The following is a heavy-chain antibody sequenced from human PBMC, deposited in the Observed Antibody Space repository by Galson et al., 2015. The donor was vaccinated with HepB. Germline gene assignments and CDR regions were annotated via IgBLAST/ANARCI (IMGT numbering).Heavy chain of an antibody. CDR1: GFTFSDYY. CDR2: ISSSGSTI. D-gene: IGHD3-10*01. Sequence: SLRLSCAASGFTFSDYYMSWIRQAPGKGLEWVSYISSSGSTIYYADSVKGRFTISRDNAKKSLYLQMNSLTAEDTVVYYCARGPFGFGELLGWFDPWGQGTLVTVSS. CDR3: ARGPFGFGELLGWFDP. J-gene: IGHJ5*02. V-gene: IGHV3-11*01.